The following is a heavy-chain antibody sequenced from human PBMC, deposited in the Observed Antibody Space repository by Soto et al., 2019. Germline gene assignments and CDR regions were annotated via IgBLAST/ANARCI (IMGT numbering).Heavy chain of an antibody. V-gene: IGHV5-10-1*03. D-gene: IGHD2-8*02. CDR1: GFTFTLHW. J-gene: IGHJ6*02. Sequence: EVQLVQSGAEVKKPGESLRISCKGSGFTFTLHWISCVRQLPGGGLEWMGKIDPSDSYTYYSPSFQGHVTVTADKSINTDYLQWSGLQASDTAMYYCARSLAYCTGGTCYKGYGMDVWGQGTTVIVSS. CDR2: IDPSDSYT. CDR3: ARSLAYCTGGTCYKGYGMDV.